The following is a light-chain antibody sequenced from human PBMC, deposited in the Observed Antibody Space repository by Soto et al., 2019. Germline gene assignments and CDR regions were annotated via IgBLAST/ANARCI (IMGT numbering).Light chain of an antibody. V-gene: IGKV3-20*01. CDR3: QLYGTSPMP. Sequence: EIVLTQSPGTLSLSPGERATLSCRASQTVSSNYLAWYQQKPGQAPRLLIYAASTRTTGIPDRCSGSGSGTDFTLSISRLEPADFAVYYCQLYGTSPMPFGQGTKVDIK. CDR1: QTVSSNY. J-gene: IGKJ1*01. CDR2: AAS.